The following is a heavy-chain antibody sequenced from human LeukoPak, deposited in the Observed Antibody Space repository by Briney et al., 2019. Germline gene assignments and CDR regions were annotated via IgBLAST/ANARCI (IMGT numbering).Heavy chain of an antibody. D-gene: IGHD1-26*01. Sequence: GPLRLSCAASGFTFDEYGMSWVRQAPGKGLEWVSSINWDGGSTAYADSVQGRFTISRDNAKNSLHLQMKSLRAEDTALYYCARDSFSGSSLDYWGQGTLVTVSS. J-gene: IGHJ4*02. CDR2: INWDGGST. V-gene: IGHV3-20*04. CDR3: ARDSFSGSSLDY. CDR1: GFTFDEYG.